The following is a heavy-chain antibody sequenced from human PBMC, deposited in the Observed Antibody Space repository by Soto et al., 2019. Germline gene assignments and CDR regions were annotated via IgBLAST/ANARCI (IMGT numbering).Heavy chain of an antibody. Sequence: EVQLVESGGALVQPGGSLRLSCAASGFKFSIYSMNWVRQAPGKGLEWSAYITSDTKTIKYADSVKGRFTISRDNAKNSVYLQMNSLSDEDTAVYYCARSVEGHFDYWGQELWSLSPQ. CDR2: ITSDTKTI. CDR1: GFKFSIYS. D-gene: IGHD6-19*01. J-gene: IGHJ4*01. CDR3: ARSVEGHFDY. V-gene: IGHV3-48*02.